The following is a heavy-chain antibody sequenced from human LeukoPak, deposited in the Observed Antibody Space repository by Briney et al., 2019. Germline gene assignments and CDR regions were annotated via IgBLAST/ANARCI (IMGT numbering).Heavy chain of an antibody. Sequence: SETLSLTCTVSGGSISSYYWSWIRQPPGKGLEWIGYIYYSGSTNYNPSLKSRVTISVDTSKNQFSLRLSSVTAADTAVYYCARGSYYGSGSYRFDYWGQGTLVTVSS. D-gene: IGHD3-10*01. CDR2: IYYSGST. V-gene: IGHV4-59*01. CDR3: ARGSYYGSGSYRFDY. CDR1: GGSISSYY. J-gene: IGHJ4*02.